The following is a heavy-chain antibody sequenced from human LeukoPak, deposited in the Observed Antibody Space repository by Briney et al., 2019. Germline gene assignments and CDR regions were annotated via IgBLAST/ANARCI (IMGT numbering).Heavy chain of an antibody. V-gene: IGHV3-33*06. D-gene: IGHD6-6*01. J-gene: IGHJ4*02. CDR1: GFTFSSYG. CDR2: IWYGGSNK. Sequence: PGGSLRLSCAASGFTFSSYGMHWVRQAPGKGLEWVAVIWYGGSNKYYADSVKGRFTISRDNSKNTLYLQMNSLRAEDTAVYYCAKTPYSSSSPDYYFDYWGQGTLVTVSS. CDR3: AKTPYSSSSPDYYFDY.